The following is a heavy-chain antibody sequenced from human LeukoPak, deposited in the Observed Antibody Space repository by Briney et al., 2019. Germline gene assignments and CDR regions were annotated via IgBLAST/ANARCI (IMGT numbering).Heavy chain of an antibody. CDR3: ARHPPTRDSSGYYSGY. V-gene: IGHV4-4*07. J-gene: IGHJ4*02. CDR2: IYTSGST. CDR1: GGSISSYY. D-gene: IGHD3-22*01. Sequence: SETLSLTCTVSGGSISSYYWSWIRQPAGKGLEWIGRIYTSGSTNYNPSLKSRVTMSVDTSKNQFSLKLSSVTAADTAVYYCARHPPTRDSSGYYSGYWGQGTLVTVSS.